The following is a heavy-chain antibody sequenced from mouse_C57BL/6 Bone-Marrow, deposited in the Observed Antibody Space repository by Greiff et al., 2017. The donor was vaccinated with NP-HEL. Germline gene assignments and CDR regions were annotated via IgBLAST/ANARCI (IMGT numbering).Heavy chain of an antibody. V-gene: IGHV1-26*01. D-gene: IGHD1-1*01. CDR1: GYTFTDYY. CDR3: ARSSTVVATRWYCDV. Sequence: VQLQQSGPELVKPGASVKISCKASGYTFTDYYMNWVKQSHGKSLEWIGDINPNNGGTSYNQTFKGKATLTVDKSSSTAYMELRSLTSEDSAVYYCARSSTVVATRWYCDVGGTGTTVTVSS. CDR2: INPNNGGT. J-gene: IGHJ1*03.